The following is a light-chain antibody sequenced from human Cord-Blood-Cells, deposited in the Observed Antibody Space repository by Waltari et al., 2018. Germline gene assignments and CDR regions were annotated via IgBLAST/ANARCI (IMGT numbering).Light chain of an antibody. CDR1: SRDVGGYHS. J-gene: IGLJ1*01. CDR2: EVS. V-gene: IGLV2-8*01. Sequence: QSALTQPPSASGSPGPSVTISCTGTSRDVGGYHSVSWYQQHPGKAPKLMIYEVSTRPSGVPDRFSGSKSGNTASLTVSGLQAEDEADYYCSSYAGSNNFVFGTGTKVTVL. CDR3: SSYAGSNNFV.